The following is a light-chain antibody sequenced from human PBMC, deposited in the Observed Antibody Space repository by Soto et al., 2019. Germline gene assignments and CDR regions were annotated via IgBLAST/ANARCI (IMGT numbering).Light chain of an antibody. CDR3: MQSIELPSSS. Sequence: DIVMTQTTLSLSVTPGQPASISCKSSQSLLHSDGKTYFYWYLQKPGQSPQLLIYEVSKRFSGVPDRFSGSGSGTDFTLKISRGEAEDVGVYYCMQSIELPSSSFGQGTRLEIK. CDR2: EVS. J-gene: IGKJ5*01. V-gene: IGKV2D-29*02. CDR1: QSLLHSDGKTY.